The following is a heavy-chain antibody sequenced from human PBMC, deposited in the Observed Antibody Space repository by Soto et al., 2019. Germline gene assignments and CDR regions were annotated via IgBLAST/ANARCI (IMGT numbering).Heavy chain of an antibody. CDR1: GYTFTSYD. Sequence: ASVKVSCKASGYTFTSYDINWVRQATGQGLEWMGWMNPNSGNTGYAQKFQGRVTMTRNTSISTAYMELSSLRSEDTAVYYCASRTTGTTGLDPWGQGTRVTVSS. CDR3: ASRTTGTTGLDP. J-gene: IGHJ5*02. V-gene: IGHV1-8*01. D-gene: IGHD1-7*01. CDR2: MNPNSGNT.